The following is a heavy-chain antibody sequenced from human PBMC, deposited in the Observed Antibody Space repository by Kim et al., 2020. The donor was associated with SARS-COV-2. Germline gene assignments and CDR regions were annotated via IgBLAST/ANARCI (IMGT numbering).Heavy chain of an antibody. V-gene: IGHV4-59*01. D-gene: IGHD3-10*01. CDR3: ACYKYGSRFDY. J-gene: IGHJ4*02. Sequence: NPPPKSRVTISVDTSRNQFSLRLCSVTAADTAVYYCACYKYGSRFDYWGQGALVTVSS.